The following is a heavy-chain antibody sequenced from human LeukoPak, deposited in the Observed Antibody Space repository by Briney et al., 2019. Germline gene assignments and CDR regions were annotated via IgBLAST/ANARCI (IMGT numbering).Heavy chain of an antibody. V-gene: IGHV3-23*01. J-gene: IGHJ4*02. CDR2: ISESGGTT. D-gene: IGHD3-10*01. CDR3: AKDEDWASGHYLDY. CDR1: GFTFSSYA. Sequence: GGSLRLSCAASGFTFSSYALSWVRQAPGKGLEWVSAISESGGTTYYADSVKGRFTISRDSSKNTLYLQMNSLRADDTALYYCAKDEDWASGHYLDYWGQGTLVTVSS.